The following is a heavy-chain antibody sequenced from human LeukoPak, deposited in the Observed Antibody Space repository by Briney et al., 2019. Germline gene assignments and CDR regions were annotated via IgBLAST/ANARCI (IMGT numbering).Heavy chain of an antibody. CDR1: GYSFTSYW. CDR3: ARRMIVTTSDYYYYYMDV. J-gene: IGHJ6*03. Sequence: GESLKISCKGSGYSFTSYWIGWVRQMPGKGLEWMGIIYPGDSDTRYSPSFQGQVTISADKSSSTAYLQWRSLKASDTAMYYCARRMIVTTSDYYYYYMDVWGKGTTVTVSS. V-gene: IGHV5-51*01. D-gene: IGHD3-22*01. CDR2: IYPGDSDT.